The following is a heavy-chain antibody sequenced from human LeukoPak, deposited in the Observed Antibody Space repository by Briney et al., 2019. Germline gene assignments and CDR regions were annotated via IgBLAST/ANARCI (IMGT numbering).Heavy chain of an antibody. CDR2: INPNSGGT. CDR1: GYTFTGYY. Sequence: SVKVSCKASGYTFTGYYMHWGGQAPGQGSERMGWINPNSGGTNYGQMVQGRVTMNRDRSISTDYMESSRLRSDDTAVYYCAATGLPFDYWGQGTLVTVSS. CDR3: AATGLPFDY. J-gene: IGHJ4*02. V-gene: IGHV1-2*02. D-gene: IGHD1-1*01.